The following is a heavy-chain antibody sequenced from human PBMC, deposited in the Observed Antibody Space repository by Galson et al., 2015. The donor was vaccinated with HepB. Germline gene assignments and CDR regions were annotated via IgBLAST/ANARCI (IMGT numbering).Heavy chain of an antibody. V-gene: IGHV3-72*01. Sequence: SLRLSCAASGFTLSDHYVDWVRQAPGMGLEWVGRSRDKANGYTTEYAAAVKGRFTISRDDSKNSVYLQLNSLRAEDTAVYYCARPGDSSYDRSFFDIWGQGTMVTVSS. CDR2: SRDKANGYTT. CDR1: GFTLSDHY. D-gene: IGHD3-22*01. CDR3: ARPGDSSYDRSFFDI. J-gene: IGHJ3*02.